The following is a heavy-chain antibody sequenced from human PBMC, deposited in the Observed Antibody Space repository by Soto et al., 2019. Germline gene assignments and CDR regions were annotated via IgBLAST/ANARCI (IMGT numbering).Heavy chain of an antibody. D-gene: IGHD2-2*02. V-gene: IGHV5-51*01. CDR2: IYPGDSDT. CDR3: AKSATVPAAIAY. J-gene: IGHJ4*02. Sequence: HGESLKISCKGSGYSFTGYWIGWVRQMPGKGLEWMGIIYPGDSDTIYSPSFQGQVTISADKSISTAYLQWSSLKASDTAMYYCAKSATVPAAIAYWGQGTLVTVSS. CDR1: GYSFTGYW.